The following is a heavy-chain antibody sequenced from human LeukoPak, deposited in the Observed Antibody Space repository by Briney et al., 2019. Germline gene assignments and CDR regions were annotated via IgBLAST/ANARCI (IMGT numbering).Heavy chain of an antibody. CDR1: GFTFSSYA. Sequence: SGGSLRLSCAASGFTFSSYAMSWVRQAPGKGLEWVSAISGSGGSTYYADSVKGRFTTSRDNSKNTLYLQMNSLRAEDTAVYYCAKDLYSSSSQYYFDYWGQGTLVTVSS. V-gene: IGHV3-23*01. CDR3: AKDLYSSSSQYYFDY. CDR2: ISGSGGST. J-gene: IGHJ4*02. D-gene: IGHD6-6*01.